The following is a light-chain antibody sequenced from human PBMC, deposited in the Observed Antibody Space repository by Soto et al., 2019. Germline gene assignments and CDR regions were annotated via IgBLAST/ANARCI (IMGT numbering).Light chain of an antibody. Sequence: EIVLTQSPGTLPLPPEERATLSCRASQSVVTNSLAWYQQKPGQAPRLIIFRASNKATGIPDRFSGSGSGIEFILTISGLEPEDSGIYHCHQHGGSPETFGQGTKVDIK. J-gene: IGKJ1*01. CDR3: HQHGGSPET. CDR2: RAS. CDR1: QSVVTNS. V-gene: IGKV3-20*01.